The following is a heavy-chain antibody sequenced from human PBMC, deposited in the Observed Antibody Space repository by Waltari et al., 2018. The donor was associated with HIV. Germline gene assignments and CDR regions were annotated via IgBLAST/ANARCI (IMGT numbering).Heavy chain of an antibody. V-gene: IGHV4-59*11. CDR2: IFYDGRT. J-gene: IGHJ6*02. CDR1: GGSISSHY. CDR3: ARGLVPIDFNGMDV. Sequence: QVQVQESGPGLVKPSETLSLTCTVSGGSISSHYWSWIRQTPGKGLEWIGYIFYDGRTDYNPSLKSRVTLAVDTSKNQCSLNLRSVTTADTAVYICARGLVPIDFNGMDVWGQGTMVTVSS. D-gene: IGHD3-16*01.